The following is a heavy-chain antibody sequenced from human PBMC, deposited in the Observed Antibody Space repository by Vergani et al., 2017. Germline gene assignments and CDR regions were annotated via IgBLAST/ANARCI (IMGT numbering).Heavy chain of an antibody. D-gene: IGHD1-7*01. J-gene: IGHJ6*02. Sequence: QLLESGGGLVQPGGSLRLSCAASGFTFSSYAMSWVRQVPGKGLEWVSAIRGSGGRTYYADSVKGRFTISRDNSKNTLYPQMNSLRAEDTAVYDCAKVVEATTGTTSSFANYYYYYGMDVWGQG. CDR3: AKVVEATTGTTSSFANYYYYYGMDV. V-gene: IGHV3-23*01. CDR2: IRGSGGRT. CDR1: GFTFSSYA.